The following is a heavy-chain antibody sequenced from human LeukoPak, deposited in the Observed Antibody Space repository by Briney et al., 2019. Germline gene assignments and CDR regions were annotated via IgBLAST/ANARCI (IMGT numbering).Heavy chain of an antibody. V-gene: IGHV3-15*01. CDR3: TTDGIAAAGTALDY. CDR2: IKSKTDAGTT. Sequence: GGSLRLSCAASGFTFNNAWMSWVRQAPREGLEWVGRIKSKTDAGTTDYAAPVKGRFIISRDDSKNTLYLQMNSLKTEDTAVYYCTTDGIAAAGTALDYWGQGTLVTVSS. J-gene: IGHJ4*02. D-gene: IGHD6-13*01. CDR1: GFTFNNAW.